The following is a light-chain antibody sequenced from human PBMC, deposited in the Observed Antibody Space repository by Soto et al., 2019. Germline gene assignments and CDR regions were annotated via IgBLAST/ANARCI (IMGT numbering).Light chain of an antibody. Sequence: QSALTQPASVSGSPGQSITISCTGTSSDVGGYNYVSWYQQHPGKAPKFMIYDVSSRPSGVSNRFSGSKSGNTASLTISGLQAEDEADYYCCSYKTSNPRQIVFGTGTKLTVL. J-gene: IGLJ1*01. CDR1: SSDVGGYNY. V-gene: IGLV2-14*03. CDR2: DVS. CDR3: CSYKTSNPRQIV.